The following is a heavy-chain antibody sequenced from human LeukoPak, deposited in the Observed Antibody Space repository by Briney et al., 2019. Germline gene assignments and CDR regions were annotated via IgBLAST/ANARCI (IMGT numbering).Heavy chain of an antibody. V-gene: IGHV3-7*01. CDR2: INQDGSAQ. D-gene: IGHD3-9*01. CDR3: ARDSESWTETGPRFDY. Sequence: GGSLRLSCTASGFSFSGYWMSWVRQAPGKGLEWVANINQDGSAQYYVDSVKGQFTISRDNAKNSLYPQMNSLRVEDTAVYYCARDSESWTETGPRFDYWGQGTLVTVSS. CDR1: GFSFSGYW. J-gene: IGHJ4*02.